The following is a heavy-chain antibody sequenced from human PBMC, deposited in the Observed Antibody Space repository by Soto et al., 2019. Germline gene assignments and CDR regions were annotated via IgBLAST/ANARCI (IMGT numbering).Heavy chain of an antibody. Sequence: SQTLSLTCAISGDRVSINSAAWNLIRQSPSRGLEWLGRTYYRSKWYNDYAVSVKSRITINPDTSKNQFSLQLNSVTPEDTAVYYCARAGDYDSWSGYTSQYYYYGMDVWGQGTTVTVSS. CDR2: TYYRSKWYN. CDR3: ARAGDYDSWSGYTSQYYYYGMDV. V-gene: IGHV6-1*01. D-gene: IGHD3-3*01. CDR1: GDRVSINSAA. J-gene: IGHJ6*02.